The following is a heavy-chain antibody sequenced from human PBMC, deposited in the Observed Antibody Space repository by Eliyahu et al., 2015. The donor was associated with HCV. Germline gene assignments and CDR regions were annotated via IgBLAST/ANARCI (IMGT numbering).Heavy chain of an antibody. J-gene: IGHJ3*02. D-gene: IGHD1-26*01. CDR3: AREEVWELDDAFDI. V-gene: IGHV3-21*01. Sequence: EVQLVESGGGLVKPGGSLRLSCAASGFTFSSYSMNWVRQAPGKGLEWVSSISSSSSYIYYADSVKGRFTISRDNAKNSLYLQMNSLRAEDTAVYYCAREEVWELDDAFDIWGQGTMVTVSS. CDR1: GFTFSSYS. CDR2: ISSSSSYI.